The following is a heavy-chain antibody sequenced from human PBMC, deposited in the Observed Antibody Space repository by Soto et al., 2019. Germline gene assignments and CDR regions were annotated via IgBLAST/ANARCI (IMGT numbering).Heavy chain of an antibody. J-gene: IGHJ3*02. CDR1: GFTFGNYW. CDR2: ILVGGST. CDR3: AKATATSGGAFEI. Sequence: GGSLRLSCAASGFTFGNYWMHWVRQAPGKGLEWVSTILVGGSTHYEDAVKGRFTISRDTSKNTVYLQMNSLTAGDTAVYYCAKATATSGGAFEIYGQGTMVTVSS. D-gene: IGHD1-1*01. V-gene: IGHV3-23*01.